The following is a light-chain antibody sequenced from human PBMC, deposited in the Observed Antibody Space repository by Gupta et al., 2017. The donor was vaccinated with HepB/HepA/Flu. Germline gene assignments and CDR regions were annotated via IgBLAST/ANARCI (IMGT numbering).Light chain of an antibody. CDR2: GAS. CDR1: QSVSSSY. V-gene: IGKV3-20*01. Sequence: EIALTQSPGTLSLSPGERATLSCRASQSVSSSYLAWYQQKPGQAPRLLIYGASSRATGIPDRFSGSGSGTDFTLTISRREPEDFAVYYCQHYGSLPRTFGQGTKVEIK. J-gene: IGKJ1*01. CDR3: QHYGSLPRT.